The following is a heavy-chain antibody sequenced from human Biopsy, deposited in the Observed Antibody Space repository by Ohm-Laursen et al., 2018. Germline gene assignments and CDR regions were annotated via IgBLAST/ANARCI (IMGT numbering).Heavy chain of an antibody. V-gene: IGHV3-21*01. J-gene: IGHJ6*02. Sequence: SLRLSCAASGFDFSTYPMNWVRLAPGKGLEWVSSISSSSSFIYYADSVKGRFTISRHNAKNSLFLQMDSLRAEDTAVYYCARQKGFYGDPYYYGMDVWGQGTTVTVSS. CDR3: ARQKGFYGDPYYYGMDV. D-gene: IGHD4-17*01. CDR1: GFDFSTYP. CDR2: ISSSSSFI.